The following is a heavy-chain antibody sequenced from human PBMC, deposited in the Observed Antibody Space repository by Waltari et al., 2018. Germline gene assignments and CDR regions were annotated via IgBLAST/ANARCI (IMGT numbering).Heavy chain of an antibody. CDR3: STNPPGN. J-gene: IGHJ4*02. CDR2: VKNDGTMS. CDR1: ELSSFW. Sequence: EVQLVESGGDLVQPGGSLRLSCTVSELSSFWLDWVRQAPGKGLVGDDRVKNDGTMSTYADAVRGQFTVSRDSAKKTFYLQMNRLRGEDTAVYYCSTNPPGNWGQGTLVTVSS. V-gene: IGHV3-74*01.